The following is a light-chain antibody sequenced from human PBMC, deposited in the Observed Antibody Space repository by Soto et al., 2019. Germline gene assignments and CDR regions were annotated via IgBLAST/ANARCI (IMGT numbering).Light chain of an antibody. CDR2: GAS. V-gene: IGKV1-12*01. Sequence: DIQMTQSPSSVSASVGDRVTITCRASQDIASWLAWYQQKPGEAPKLLIYGASTLQSGVPSRFSGSRSGTHFTLIISSLQPEDFATYYCQQANSFPLTFGGGTKVEIK. J-gene: IGKJ4*01. CDR1: QDIASW. CDR3: QQANSFPLT.